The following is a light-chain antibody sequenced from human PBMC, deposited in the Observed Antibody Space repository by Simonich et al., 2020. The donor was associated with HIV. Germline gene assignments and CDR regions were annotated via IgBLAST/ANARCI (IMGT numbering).Light chain of an antibody. Sequence: DIQLTQSPSFLSASVGDRVTITCRASQGISSYLAWYQQKPGKAPKLLIYAASTLQSVVPSRFSGSGSGTEFTLTISSLQPEDFATYYCQQSYSTQITFGQGTRLEIK. CDR2: AAS. CDR1: QGISSY. J-gene: IGKJ5*01. V-gene: IGKV1-9*01. CDR3: QQSYSTQIT.